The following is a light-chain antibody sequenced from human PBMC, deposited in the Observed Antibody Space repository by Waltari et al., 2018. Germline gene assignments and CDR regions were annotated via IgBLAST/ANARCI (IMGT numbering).Light chain of an antibody. CDR3: QQYYDVPFA. J-gene: IGKJ3*01. CDR1: HSVLYSSNNNNY. CDR2: WAS. Sequence: VMTQSPESLAVSLGERATIHCKSSHSVLYSSNNNNYLAWYQQKPGQPPKLLIYWASTRESGVPDRFSGSGSGTDFTLTISSLQAEDVAVYYCQQYYDVPFAFGPGTKVNIK. V-gene: IGKV4-1*01.